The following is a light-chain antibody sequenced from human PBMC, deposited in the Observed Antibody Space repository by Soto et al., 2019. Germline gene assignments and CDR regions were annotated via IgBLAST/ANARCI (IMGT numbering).Light chain of an antibody. J-gene: IGKJ1*01. CDR1: QSVSTSS. Sequence: EIVLTQSPGTLSLSPGARATLSCRASQSVSTSSLAWYQQKGGQAPRLLIHGASSRATGIPDRFSGSGSGTDFTLTISSLQPDDFATYYCQQYVSYSTFGQGTKVDIK. V-gene: IGKV3-20*01. CDR3: QQYVSYST. CDR2: GAS.